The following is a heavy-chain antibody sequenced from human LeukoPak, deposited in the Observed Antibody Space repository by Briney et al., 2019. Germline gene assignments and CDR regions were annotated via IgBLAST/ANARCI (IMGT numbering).Heavy chain of an antibody. D-gene: IGHD2-15*01. CDR1: GFNFGDYA. CDR3: TRDEYGSGSNFFDY. Sequence: GGSLRPSCTASGFNFGDYAMSWFRQAPEKGLEGVGFITNKAFGGTAEYAASVKGRFTISRDDSRSIAYLQMDNLRTEDTGVYYCTRDEYGSGSNFFDYWGQGTLVTVST. V-gene: IGHV3-49*03. CDR2: ITNKAFGGTA. J-gene: IGHJ4*02.